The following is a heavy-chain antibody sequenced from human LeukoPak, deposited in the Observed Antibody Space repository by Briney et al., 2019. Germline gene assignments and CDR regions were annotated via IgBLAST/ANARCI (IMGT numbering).Heavy chain of an antibody. Sequence: SQTLSLTCAISGDIVSSNNAAWSWIRQSPSRGLERLGRTYYRSKWYNDYAVSVESRITINPDTSKNQFSLQLNSVTPEDTAVYYCARGRYFDWYDYWGQGTLVTVSS. V-gene: IGHV6-1*01. D-gene: IGHD3-9*01. CDR2: TYYRSKWYN. J-gene: IGHJ4*02. CDR3: ARGRYFDWYDY. CDR1: GDIVSSNNAA.